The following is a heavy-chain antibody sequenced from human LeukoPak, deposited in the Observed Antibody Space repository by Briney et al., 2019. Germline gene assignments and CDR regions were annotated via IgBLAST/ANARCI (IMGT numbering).Heavy chain of an antibody. Sequence: SETLSLTCTVSGGSISSYYWSWIRQPPGKGLEWIGYIYYSGSTNYNPSLKSRVTISVDTSKNQFSLKLSSVTAADTAVYYCARALGYCSGGSCPNWGYYLDYWGQGTLVTVS. D-gene: IGHD2-15*01. V-gene: IGHV4-59*01. CDR3: ARALGYCSGGSCPNWGYYLDY. J-gene: IGHJ4*02. CDR2: IYYSGST. CDR1: GGSISSYY.